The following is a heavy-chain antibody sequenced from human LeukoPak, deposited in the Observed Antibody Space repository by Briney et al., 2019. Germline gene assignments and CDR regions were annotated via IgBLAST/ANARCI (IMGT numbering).Heavy chain of an antibody. D-gene: IGHD6-19*01. CDR2: INPNSGGT. Sequence: ASVKVSCKASGYTFIDYYIHWVRQAPGQGLEWMGWINPNSGGTNSAQKFQGRVTMTRDTSISTAYMELSRLRSDDTAVYYCARVGFAVAGNRVSDYWGQGTLVTVSS. V-gene: IGHV1-2*02. CDR3: ARVGFAVAGNRVSDY. CDR1: GYTFIDYY. J-gene: IGHJ4*02.